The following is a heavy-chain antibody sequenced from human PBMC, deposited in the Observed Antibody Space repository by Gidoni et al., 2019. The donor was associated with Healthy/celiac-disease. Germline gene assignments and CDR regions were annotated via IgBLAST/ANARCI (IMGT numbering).Heavy chain of an antibody. CDR3: ARAGYYDSSGPDY. CDR1: GGTFSSYT. Sequence: QVQLVQSGAEVKKPGSSVQVSCKASGGTFSSYTISWVRQAPGQGLEWMGRIIPILGIANYAQKFQGRVTITADKSTSTAYMELSSLRSEDTAVYYCARAGYYDSSGPDYWGQGTLVTVSS. J-gene: IGHJ4*02. CDR2: IIPILGIA. D-gene: IGHD3-22*01. V-gene: IGHV1-69*02.